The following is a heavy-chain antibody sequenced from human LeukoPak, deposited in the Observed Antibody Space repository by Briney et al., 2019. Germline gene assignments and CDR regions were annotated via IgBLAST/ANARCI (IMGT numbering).Heavy chain of an antibody. CDR3: ATRGVTLYYYYMDV. D-gene: IGHD3-10*01. J-gene: IGHJ6*03. CDR1: GGTFSSYA. CDR2: IIPIFGTA. V-gene: IGHV1-69*06. Sequence: SVKVSCKASGGTFSSYATSWVRQAPGQGLEWMGRIIPIFGTANYAQKFQGRVTITADKSTSTAYMELSSLRSEDTAVYYCATRGVTLYYYYMDVWGKGTTVTVSS.